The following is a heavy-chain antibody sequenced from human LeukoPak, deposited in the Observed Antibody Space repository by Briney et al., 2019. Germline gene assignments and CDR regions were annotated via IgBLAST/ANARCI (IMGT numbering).Heavy chain of an antibody. CDR2: IKQDGSEK. D-gene: IGHD2-21*01. CDR3: ARDHVTPGLLFDY. J-gene: IGHJ4*02. V-gene: IGHV3-7*01. CDR1: GFTFSSYW. Sequence: GGSLRLSCATSGFTFSSYWMNWVRQAPVKGLEWVANIKQDGSEKYYVDSVKGRFTISRDNAKNSLYLQMNSLRADDTAVYYCARDHVTPGLLFDYWGQGNLVTVSS.